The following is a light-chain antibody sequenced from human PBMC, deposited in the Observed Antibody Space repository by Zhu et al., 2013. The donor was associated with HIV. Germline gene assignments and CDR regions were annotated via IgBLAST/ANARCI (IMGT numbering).Light chain of an antibody. Sequence: EIVLTQSPATLSLSPGERATLSCGASQSVSSYLAWYQQKPGQAPRLLIYGASSRATGIPDRFSGSRSGTDFTLTISRLEPEDFAVYYCQQYGSSSYTFGQGTKLEIK. CDR1: QSVSSY. CDR3: QQYGSSSYT. V-gene: IGKV3-20*01. CDR2: GAS. J-gene: IGKJ2*01.